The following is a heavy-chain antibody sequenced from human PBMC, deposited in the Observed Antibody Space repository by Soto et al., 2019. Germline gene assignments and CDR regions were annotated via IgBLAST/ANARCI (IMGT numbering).Heavy chain of an antibody. Sequence: QVQLVQSGAEVKKPGSSVKVSCKASGGTLNSYTISWVRQAPGQGLEWMGGIIPIFGTTRYAQRFQGRVTITADESANTVYMELSSLRFGDTAMYFCARVYCSSTICYDFGWFDPWGQGTLVSVSS. CDR2: IIPIFGTT. V-gene: IGHV1-69*01. CDR1: GGTLNSYT. D-gene: IGHD2-2*01. J-gene: IGHJ5*02. CDR3: ARVYCSSTICYDFGWFDP.